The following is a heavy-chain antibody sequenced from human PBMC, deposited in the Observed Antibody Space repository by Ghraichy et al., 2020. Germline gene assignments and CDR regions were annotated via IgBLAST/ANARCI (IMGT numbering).Heavy chain of an antibody. J-gene: IGHJ4*02. D-gene: IGHD1-26*01. CDR2: ISSSSSTI. V-gene: IGHV3-48*04. CDR1: EFTFSYYS. CDR3: ARVSRSYDFDH. Sequence: GGSLRLSCAASEFTFSYYSMNWVRQAPGKGLEWVSYISSSSSTIYYADSVKGRFTISRDNAKNSLYLQMNSLRAEDTAVYYCARVSRSYDFDHWGQGTLVTVSS.